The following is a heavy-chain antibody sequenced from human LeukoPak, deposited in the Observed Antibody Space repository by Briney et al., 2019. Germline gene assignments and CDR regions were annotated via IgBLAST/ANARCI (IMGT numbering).Heavy chain of an antibody. CDR2: ISTDASST. CDR1: GFTFSSYW. CDR3: ANSGLNRFEY. Sequence: PGGSLRLSCAGSGFTFSSYWMHWVRQAPGKGLVWVSRISTDASSTTYADSVKGRFSISRDNSKNTLYLQVNSLRADDTAVYYCANSGLNRFEYWGQGALVTVSS. D-gene: IGHD2-15*01. J-gene: IGHJ4*02. V-gene: IGHV3-74*01.